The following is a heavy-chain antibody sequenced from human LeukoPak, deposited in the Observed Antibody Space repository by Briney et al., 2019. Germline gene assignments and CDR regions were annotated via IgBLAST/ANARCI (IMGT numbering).Heavy chain of an antibody. CDR2: IDPSDSYT. D-gene: IGHD2-2*01. CDR1: GHSFTSYW. J-gene: IGHJ4*02. V-gene: IGHV5-10-1*01. CDR3: ARHSRYCSSTSCYAYY. Sequence: GESLKISCKGSGHSFTSYWISWVRQMPGKGLEWMGRIDPSDSYTNYSPSFQGHVSISADKSISTAYLQWSSLKASDTAMYYCARHSRYCSSTSCYAYYWGQGTLVTVSS.